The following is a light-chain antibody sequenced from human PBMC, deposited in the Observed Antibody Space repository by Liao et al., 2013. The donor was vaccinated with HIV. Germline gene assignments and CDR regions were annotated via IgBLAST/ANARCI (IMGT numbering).Light chain of an antibody. CDR3: QVWDHSSDQGV. V-gene: IGLV3-21*04. J-gene: IGLJ3*02. Sequence: SYELTQPPSVSVAPGKTARITCGGDNIGSKSVHWYQQKPGQAPVLVIYYDNDRPSGIPERFSGSNSGNTATLTISRVEAGDEADYFCQVWDHSSDQGVFGGGTKLTVL. CDR1: NIGSKS. CDR2: YDN.